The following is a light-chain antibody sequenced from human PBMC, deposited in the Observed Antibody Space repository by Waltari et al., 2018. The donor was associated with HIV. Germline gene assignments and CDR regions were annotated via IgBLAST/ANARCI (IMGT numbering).Light chain of an antibody. CDR2: TLS. J-gene: IGKJ2*01. CDR1: RNLFDSDDGNIF. Sequence: DIVMTQTPLYLAANVGESASISCRPGRNLFDSDDGNIFLVLYLQMPGHPPRLLIYTLSCRAAGVPERFSGSESDTDCTLRISRVQADDVGIYYCMQRIDFPYTFGQGTRLEI. V-gene: IGKV2-40*01. CDR3: MQRIDFPYT.